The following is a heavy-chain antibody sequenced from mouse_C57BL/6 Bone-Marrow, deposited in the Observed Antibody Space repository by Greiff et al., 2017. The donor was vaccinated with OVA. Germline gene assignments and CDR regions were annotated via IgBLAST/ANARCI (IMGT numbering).Heavy chain of an antibody. CDR1: GYTFTSYW. CDR2: IYPGRGST. Sequence: QVQLQQPGAELVKPGASVKMSCKASGYTFTSYWRTWVKQRPGQGLEWIGDIYPGRGSTNYNEKFKSKATLTVDTSSSTAYMQLSSLTSEDSAVYYCARDYGSSLWYFDVWGTGTTVTVSS. J-gene: IGHJ1*03. CDR3: ARDYGSSLWYFDV. V-gene: IGHV1-55*01. D-gene: IGHD1-1*01.